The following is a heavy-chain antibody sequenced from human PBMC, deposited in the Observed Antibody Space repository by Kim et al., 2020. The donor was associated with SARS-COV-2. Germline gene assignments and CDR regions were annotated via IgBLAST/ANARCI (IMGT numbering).Heavy chain of an antibody. CDR1: GGSISRTSRY. D-gene: IGHD1-26*01. J-gene: IGHJ5*02. CDR3: ARGLTSRGSWCNWFVL. V-gene: IGHV4-39*01. CDR2: ISSSGSN. Sequence: SETLSLTCTVYGGSISRTSRYWGWIRQPPGKGLECIGHISSSGSNYYNPSLKSRVTISVDSSNNQFSLRLTSVSAADTAVYYCARGLTSRGSWCNWFVL.